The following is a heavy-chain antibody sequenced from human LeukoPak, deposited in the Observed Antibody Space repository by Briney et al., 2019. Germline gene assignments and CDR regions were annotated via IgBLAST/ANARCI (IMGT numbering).Heavy chain of an antibody. CDR2: INSDGSST. CDR1: GFTFSSYW. CDR3: AKTGYSDSVNGYFDY. J-gene: IGHJ4*02. Sequence: GGSLRLSCAASGFTFSSYWMHWVRQAPGKGLVWVSRINSDGSSTSYADSVKGRFTISRDNAKNTLYLQMNSLRAEDTAIYYCAKTGYSDSVNGYFDYWGQGTLVTVSS. D-gene: IGHD5-12*01. V-gene: IGHV3-74*01.